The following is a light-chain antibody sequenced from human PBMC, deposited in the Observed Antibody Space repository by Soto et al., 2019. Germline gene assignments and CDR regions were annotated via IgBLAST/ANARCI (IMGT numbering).Light chain of an antibody. V-gene: IGKV3-15*01. CDR1: QGGNTN. CDR2: GAS. J-gene: IGKJ1*01. Sequence: EIVMTQSPATLSVSPGERATLSCRASQGGNTNLAWYQQKPGQAPQLLISGASTRATGVPARFNGSGSGTEFTLTITSLQSEDFATYSCQQYNSWPRTFGHGTKV. CDR3: QQYNSWPRT.